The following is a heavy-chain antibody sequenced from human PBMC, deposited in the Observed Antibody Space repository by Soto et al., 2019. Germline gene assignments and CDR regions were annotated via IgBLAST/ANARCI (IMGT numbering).Heavy chain of an antibody. D-gene: IGHD3-10*01. J-gene: IGHJ6*02. V-gene: IGHV4-39*01. Sequence: SETLSLTCTFSCGSISSSSYYWGWIRQPPGKGLEWIGSIYYSGSTYYNPSLKSRVTISVDTSKNQFSLKLSSVTAADTAVYYCARRGDNYYGSGSYYTDYYYYGMDVWGQGTTVTVS. CDR1: CGSISSSSYY. CDR3: ARRGDNYYGSGSYYTDYYYYGMDV. CDR2: IYYSGST.